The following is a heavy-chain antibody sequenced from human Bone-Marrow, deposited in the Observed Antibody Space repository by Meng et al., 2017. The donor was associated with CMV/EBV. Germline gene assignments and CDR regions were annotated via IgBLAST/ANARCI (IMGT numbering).Heavy chain of an antibody. Sequence: LTCAVYGGSFSGYYWSWIRQPPGKGLEWISYIDSSGITIYYADSVKGRFTISRDNAKNSLYLQMKSLRAEDTAVYFCASQPPAIGYYYGMDVWGQGTTVTVSS. J-gene: IGHJ6*02. V-gene: IGHV3-11*04. D-gene: IGHD2-21*02. CDR1: GGSFSGYY. CDR2: IDSSGITI. CDR3: ASQPPAIGYYYGMDV.